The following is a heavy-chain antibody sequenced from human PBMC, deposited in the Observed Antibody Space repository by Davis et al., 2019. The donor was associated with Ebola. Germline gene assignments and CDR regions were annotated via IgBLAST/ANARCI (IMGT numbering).Heavy chain of an antibody. CDR3: AKDSSSWAYYDSAGYPFDH. J-gene: IGHJ4*02. D-gene: IGHD6-13*01. V-gene: IGHV1-18*01. CDR2: ISAYNGNT. Sequence: ASVKVSCKASGYTFTSYGISWVRQAPGQGLEWMGWISAYNGNTNYAQKLQGRVTMTTDTSTSTAYMELRSLKSDDTAMYYCAKDSSSWAYYDSAGYPFDHWGQGTLVTVSS. CDR1: GYTFTSYG.